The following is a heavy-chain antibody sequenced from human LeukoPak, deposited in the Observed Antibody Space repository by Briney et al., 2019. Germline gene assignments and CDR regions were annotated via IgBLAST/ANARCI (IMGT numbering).Heavy chain of an antibody. V-gene: IGHV3-30*04. CDR1: GFTFSSYA. J-gene: IGHJ5*02. CDR3: AREGNLKWFNP. CDR2: ISYDGSNK. Sequence: GGSLRLSCAASGFTFSSYAMHWVRQAPGKGLEWVAVISYDGSNKYYADSVKGRFTISRDNAKNSLYLQMNSLRAEDTAFYYCAREGNLKWFNPWGQGTLVNVSS.